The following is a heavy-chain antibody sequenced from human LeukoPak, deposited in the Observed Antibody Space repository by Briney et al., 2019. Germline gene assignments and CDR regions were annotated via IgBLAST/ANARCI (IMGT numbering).Heavy chain of an antibody. J-gene: IGHJ6*03. D-gene: IGHD1-1*01. Sequence: ASVKVSCKVSGYTLTELSMHWVRQAPGQGLEWMGWINPSNGATSYAQKFQGRVTMTRDTSISTAYMEVGSLRSDDTAVYFCAADPRPTINSYYAYYMDVWGTGTTVTISS. V-gene: IGHV1-2*02. CDR2: INPSNGAT. CDR3: AADPRPTINSYYAYYMDV. CDR1: GYTLTELS.